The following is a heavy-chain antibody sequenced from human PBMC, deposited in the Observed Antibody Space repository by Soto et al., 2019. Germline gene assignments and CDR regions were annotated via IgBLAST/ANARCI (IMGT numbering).Heavy chain of an antibody. J-gene: IGHJ3*02. D-gene: IGHD3-22*01. Sequence: RAVRISGEGCGGKVSRSRRKWDRQDKGKGLEWVSSISSSSSYIYYADSVKGRFTISRDNAKNSLYLQMNSLRAEDTAVYYCARDSFYYDSSRSYYSHALDICGQPPLVTLSS. CDR2: ISSSSSYI. CDR3: ARDSFYYDSSRSYYSHALDI. CDR1: GGKVSRSR. V-gene: IGHV3-21*01.